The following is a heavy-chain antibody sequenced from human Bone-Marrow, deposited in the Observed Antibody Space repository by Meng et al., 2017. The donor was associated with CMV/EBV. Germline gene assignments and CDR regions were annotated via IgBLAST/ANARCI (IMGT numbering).Heavy chain of an antibody. CDR2: INPNSGGT. V-gene: IGHV1-2*02. Sequence: ASVKVSCKASGYTFTGYYMHWVRQAPGQGLEWMGWINPNSGGTNYAQKFQGRVTMTRDTSISTAYMELSRLRSDDTAVYYCARERARVYSSGWYFGYWGQGTLVTVSS. D-gene: IGHD6-19*01. CDR3: ARERARVYSSGWYFGY. J-gene: IGHJ4*02. CDR1: GYTFTGYY.